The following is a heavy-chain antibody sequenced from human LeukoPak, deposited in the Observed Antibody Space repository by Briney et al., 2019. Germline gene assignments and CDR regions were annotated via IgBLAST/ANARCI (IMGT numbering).Heavy chain of an antibody. V-gene: IGHV3-23*01. CDR3: ATRGSTGTKYLEY. D-gene: IGHD1-1*01. CDR1: RVTFSSDV. J-gene: IGHJ4*02. CDR2: ISASGDSK. Sequence: VGSQRLSCAASRVTFSSDVMSWVRQSPGGGLEWVSTISASGDSKYYADSVKGRFTISRDNSKNTLHLQMNSLRVQGTGVYYCATRGSTGTKYLEYWGQGTLVTASS.